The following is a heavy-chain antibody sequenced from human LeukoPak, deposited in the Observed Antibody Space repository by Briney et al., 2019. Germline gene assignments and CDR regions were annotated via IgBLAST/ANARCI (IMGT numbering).Heavy chain of an antibody. CDR1: GYTFTSYD. D-gene: IGHD6-19*01. CDR2: INAGNGNT. J-gene: IGHJ4*02. CDR3: ARDLSSGWSFDY. Sequence: ASVKVSCKASGYTFTSYDINWLRQATGQGPEWMGWINAGNGNTKYSRKFQGRVTITRDTSASTAYMELSSLRSEDTAVYYCARDLSSGWSFDYWGQGTLVTVSS. V-gene: IGHV1-3*01.